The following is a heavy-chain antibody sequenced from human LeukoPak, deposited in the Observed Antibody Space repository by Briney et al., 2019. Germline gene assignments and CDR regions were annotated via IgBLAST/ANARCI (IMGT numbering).Heavy chain of an antibody. Sequence: GGSLRLSCAASGFTFSNYEMHWVRQAPGKGLEWVSYISSSGTTIYYAERRFTISRDNAKNSLYLLMNSLRAEDTAIYYCARGYCSGGSCYGGDYWGQGTLVTVSS. CDR1: GFTFSNYE. CDR2: ISSSGTTI. J-gene: IGHJ4*02. V-gene: IGHV3-48*03. D-gene: IGHD2-15*01. CDR3: ARGYCSGGSCYGGDY.